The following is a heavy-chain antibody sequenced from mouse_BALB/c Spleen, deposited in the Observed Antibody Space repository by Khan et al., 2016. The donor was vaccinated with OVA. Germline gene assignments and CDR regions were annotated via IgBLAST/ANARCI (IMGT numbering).Heavy chain of an antibody. D-gene: IGHD2-10*01. J-gene: IGHJ4*01. V-gene: IGHV9-3-1*01. CDR3: ARPPYFSYVLDN. CDR2: INTYTGEP. Sequence: QIQLVQSGPEVKKPGETVKISCKASGHTFTKFGMNWVKQAPGKGLKWMGWINTYTGEPTYADDFTGRFAFSLETSASTAYLQINNLENEDTATYFCARPPYFSYVLDNWGQGTSVTVSS. CDR1: GHTFTKFG.